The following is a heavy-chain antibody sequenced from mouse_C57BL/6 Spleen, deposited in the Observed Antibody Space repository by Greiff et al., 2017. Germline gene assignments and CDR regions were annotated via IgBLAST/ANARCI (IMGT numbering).Heavy chain of an antibody. CDR3: ARPFYDYDGGVND. J-gene: IGHJ2*01. CDR1: GYTFTSYT. V-gene: IGHV1-4*01. CDR2: INPSSGYT. D-gene: IGHD2-4*01. Sequence: QVHVKQSGAELARPGASVKMSCKASGYTFTSYTMHWVKQRPGQGLEWIGYINPSSGYTKYNQKFKDKATLTADKSSSTAYMQLSSLTSEDSAVYYCARPFYDYDGGVNDWGQGTTLTVSS.